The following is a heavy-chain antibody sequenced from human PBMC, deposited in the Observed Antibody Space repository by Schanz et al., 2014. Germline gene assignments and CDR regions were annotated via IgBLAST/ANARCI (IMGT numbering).Heavy chain of an antibody. Sequence: QVQLVQSGAEVKKPGASVKVSCKASGYTFTSYGISWVRQAPGQGLEWMGWISPYNGNTNYAQKLQGRVTMTADTSPSTAYMDLRSLRSDDTAVYYCAREVGLYDRGWFDPWGQGTLVTVSS. D-gene: IGHD3-22*01. CDR1: GYTFTSYG. V-gene: IGHV1-18*01. CDR2: ISPYNGNT. CDR3: AREVGLYDRGWFDP. J-gene: IGHJ5*02.